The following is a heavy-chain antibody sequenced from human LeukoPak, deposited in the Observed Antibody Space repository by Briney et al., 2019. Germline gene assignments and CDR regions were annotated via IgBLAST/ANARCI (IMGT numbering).Heavy chain of an antibody. J-gene: IGHJ5*02. CDR1: GGTFNNSA. D-gene: IGHD4-17*01. V-gene: IGHV1-69*05. CDR3: ARDVHGDYGSGWFDP. CDR2: IMPLFGTA. Sequence: VASVKVSCKTSGGTFNNSAISWVRQAPGQGLEWVGGIMPLFGTAGYAQKFQGRVTITKDESTRTVYLELTSLTSDDTAVYYCARDVHGDYGSGWFDPWGQGTLVSVSS.